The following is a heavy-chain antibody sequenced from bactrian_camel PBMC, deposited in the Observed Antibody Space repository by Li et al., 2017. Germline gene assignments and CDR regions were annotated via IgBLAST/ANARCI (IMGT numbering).Heavy chain of an antibody. CDR3: AGDRSYGAWYMESMYRY. CDR2: INSGGGTT. CDR1: GFTFSNYW. Sequence: QLVESGGGSVQPGGSLRLSCVASGFTFSNYWMYWVRQAPGKGLEWVSAINSGGGTTTYADSVKGRFTISRESGKNTVHLQMNSLMPEDSGVYYCAGDRSYGAWYMESMYRYWGRGTQVTVS. V-gene: IGHV3S25*01. D-gene: IGHD6*01. J-gene: IGHJ4*01.